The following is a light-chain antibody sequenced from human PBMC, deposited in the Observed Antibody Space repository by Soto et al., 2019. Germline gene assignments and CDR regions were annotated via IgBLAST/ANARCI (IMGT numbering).Light chain of an antibody. Sequence: DIRMNQSPFALSAPVGDRVTITCRASQSISGWLAWYQQKPGKAPKLLIYDAVSLESGVPSRFSGRGSGTEFTLTISSLQPDDFAIYFCQTYNSFSMGTFGQGTRVDIK. CDR1: QSISGW. V-gene: IGKV1-5*01. CDR3: QTYNSFSMGT. J-gene: IGKJ1*01. CDR2: DAV.